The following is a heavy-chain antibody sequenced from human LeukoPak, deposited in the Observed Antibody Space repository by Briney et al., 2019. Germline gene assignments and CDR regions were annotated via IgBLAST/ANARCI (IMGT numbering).Heavy chain of an antibody. J-gene: IGHJ5*02. CDR3: ARTHQWLATGGWYWFDP. V-gene: IGHV3-53*01. D-gene: IGHD6-19*01. Sequence: PGGSLRLSCAVSGFIVTSNYMSWVRLAPGKGLEWVSTIYSGGTTFYTDSVRGRFTISRDNSKNTLYLQMNSLRAEDTAVYYCARTHQWLATGGWYWFDPWGQGTLVTVSS. CDR2: IYSGGTT. CDR1: GFIVTSNY.